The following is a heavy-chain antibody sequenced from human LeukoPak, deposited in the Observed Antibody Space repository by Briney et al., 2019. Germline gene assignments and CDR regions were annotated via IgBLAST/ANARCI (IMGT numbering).Heavy chain of an antibody. V-gene: IGHV3-23*01. J-gene: IGHJ4*02. Sequence: PGGSLRLSCAPSGFTFSRHGMHWVRQAPGKGLEWVSSISNSGGSTYYADSVKGRFTISRDNSKNTLYLQMNSLRAEDTAVYYCAKEGFDSWGQGTLVTVSS. CDR1: GFTFSRHG. CDR2: ISNSGGST. CDR3: AKEGFDS.